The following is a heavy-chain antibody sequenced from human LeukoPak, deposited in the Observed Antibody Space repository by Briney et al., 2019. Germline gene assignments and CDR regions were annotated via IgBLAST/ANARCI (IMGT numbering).Heavy chain of an antibody. CDR1: GGSISSYY. D-gene: IGHD2-2*01. J-gene: IGHJ3*02. Sequence: SETLSLTCTVSGGSISSYYWSWIRQPPGKGLEWIGYIYYSGSTNYNPSLKSRVTISVDTSKNQFSLKLSSVTAADTAVYYCARLFEPAAFSDAFGIWGQGTMVTVSS. CDR3: ARLFEPAAFSDAFGI. V-gene: IGHV4-59*08. CDR2: IYYSGST.